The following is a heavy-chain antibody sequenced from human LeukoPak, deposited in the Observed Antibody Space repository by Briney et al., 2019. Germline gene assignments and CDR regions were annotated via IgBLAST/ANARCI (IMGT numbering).Heavy chain of an antibody. CDR3: AKENSQYYDILTGYPTLGNAFDI. Sequence: PGGSLRLSCAAYGFTFSSYAMSWVRQAPGKGLEWVSAISGSGGSTYYADSVKGRFTISRDNSKNTLYLQMNSLRAEDTAVYYCAKENSQYYDILTGYPTLGNAFDIWGQGTMVTVSS. CDR1: GFTFSSYA. J-gene: IGHJ3*02. CDR2: ISGSGGST. V-gene: IGHV3-23*01. D-gene: IGHD3-9*01.